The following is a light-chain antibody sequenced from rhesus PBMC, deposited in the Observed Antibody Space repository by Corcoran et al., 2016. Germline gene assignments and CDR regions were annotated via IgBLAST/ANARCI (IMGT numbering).Light chain of an antibody. J-gene: IGKJ2*01. Sequence: DIQMTQSPSSLSASVGDRVTITCRASQGISSYLAWYQQKPGKAPKPLFYMASTLQSWVPSRLTGSGSGTDFTLTINSLQPEDFATYYCQQRNSHPFSFGQGTNVEIK. CDR2: MAS. CDR3: QQRNSHPFS. CDR1: QGISSY. V-gene: IGKV1-25*01.